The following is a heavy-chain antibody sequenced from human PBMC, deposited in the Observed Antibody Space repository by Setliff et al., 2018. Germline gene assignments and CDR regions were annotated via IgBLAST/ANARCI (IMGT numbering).Heavy chain of an antibody. V-gene: IGHV4-61*08. J-gene: IGHJ6*03. CDR3: AREQWLDPPGYYYMDV. CDR1: GGSISSGDHY. CDR2: IYIGGSA. D-gene: IGHD6-19*01. Sequence: LSLTCSVSGGSISSGDHYWTWIRQPPGKGLEWIGHIYIGGSANYNPSLKSRVTMSIDTSKNQFSLKLNSVTAADMAVYYCAREQWLDPPGYYYMDVWAKGTTVTVSS.